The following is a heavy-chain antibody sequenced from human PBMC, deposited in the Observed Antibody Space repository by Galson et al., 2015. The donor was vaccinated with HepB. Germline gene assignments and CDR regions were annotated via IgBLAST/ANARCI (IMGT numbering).Heavy chain of an antibody. D-gene: IGHD3-3*01. J-gene: IGHJ2*01. Sequence: SVKVSCKASGYRFTSYGINWVRQAPGQGLEWMGWISVYSARTNYAQKFQGRVTMTTDTPTSTTYMELRSLKSDDTAVYFCAREVVDHDFWSGYSREYLDLWGRGTLVTVSS. CDR2: ISVYSART. CDR3: AREVVDHDFWSGYSREYLDL. CDR1: GYRFTSYG. V-gene: IGHV1-18*04.